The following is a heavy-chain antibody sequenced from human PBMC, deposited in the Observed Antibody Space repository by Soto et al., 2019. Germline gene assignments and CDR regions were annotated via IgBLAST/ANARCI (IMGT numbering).Heavy chain of an antibody. J-gene: IGHJ4*02. CDR2: ISAYNGNT. CDR3: ARGGPPFDH. D-gene: IGHD3-16*01. Sequence: QVQLVQSGAEVKKPGASVKVSCKASGYTFTNFGISWVRQRTGQGLEWMGWISAYNGNTNYAQNFQGRVTMTTDTSRSTAKREVRSLVSDDTAGYYCARGGPPFDHRGQETLAPLSS. V-gene: IGHV1-18*01. CDR1: GYTFTNFG.